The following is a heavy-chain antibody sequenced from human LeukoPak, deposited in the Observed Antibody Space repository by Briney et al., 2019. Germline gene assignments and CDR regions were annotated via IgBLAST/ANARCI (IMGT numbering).Heavy chain of an antibody. CDR1: GGSFSGYY. CDR3: ASLGDSSGYYYVERGYDY. V-gene: IGHV4-34*01. D-gene: IGHD3-22*01. J-gene: IGHJ4*02. Sequence: SETLSLTCAVYGGSFSGYYWSWIRQPPGKGLEWLGEINHSGSTNYNPSLKSRVTISVDTSKNQFSLKLSSVTAADTAVYYCASLGDSSGYYYVERGYDYWGQGTLVTVSS. CDR2: INHSGST.